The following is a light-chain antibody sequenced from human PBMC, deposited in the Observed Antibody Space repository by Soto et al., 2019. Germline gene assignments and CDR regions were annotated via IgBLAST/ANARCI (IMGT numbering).Light chain of an antibody. CDR3: QQTYSSPIT. CDR2: AAS. J-gene: IGKJ5*01. V-gene: IGKV1-39*01. CDR1: QSISSY. Sequence: DTQMKESPSSLSASVGYSIAITCRASQSISSYLNWYQQKPGKAPKLLISAASILQSGVPSRFSGSGSGTDFTLTISNLQPEDFAGYYCQQTYSSPITFGQGTRLEIK.